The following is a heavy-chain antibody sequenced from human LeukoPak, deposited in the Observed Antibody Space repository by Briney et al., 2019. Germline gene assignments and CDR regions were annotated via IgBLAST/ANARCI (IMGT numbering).Heavy chain of an antibody. CDR2: INPNSGGT. D-gene: IGHD3-10*01. J-gene: IGHJ5*02. CDR3: ARDGVLLWFGEFLNWFDP. Sequence: ASVKVSCKASGYTFTGYYMHWVRQAPGQGLEWMGWINPNSGGTNYAQKFQGRVTMTRDTSISTAYMELSRLRSDDTAVYYCARDGVLLWFGEFLNWFDPWGQGTLATVSS. V-gene: IGHV1-2*02. CDR1: GYTFTGYY.